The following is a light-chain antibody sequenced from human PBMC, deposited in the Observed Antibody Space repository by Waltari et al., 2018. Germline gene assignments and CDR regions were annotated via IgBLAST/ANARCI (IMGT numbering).Light chain of an antibody. J-gene: IGKJ1*01. CDR1: QSTQNW. Sequence: DIEVTQSPSSLSASVGERVTITCRASQSTQNWLAWYHQRPEEAPQLLIYTASILQSGVPSRFSGSGSRTEFTLTITSLQPDDFGIYYCQQYYSQWTFGQGTKVDVK. V-gene: IGKV1-5*03. CDR3: QQYYSQWT. CDR2: TAS.